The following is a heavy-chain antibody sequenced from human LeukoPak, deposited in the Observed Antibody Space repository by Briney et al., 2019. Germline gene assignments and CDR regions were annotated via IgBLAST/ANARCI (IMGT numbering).Heavy chain of an antibody. D-gene: IGHD3-10*01. CDR1: GASISSGTYS. CDR3: ARGDGSGSGRWFDP. V-gene: IGHV4-30-2*01. J-gene: IGHJ5*02. Sequence: PSETLSLTCTVSGASISSGTYSWSWIRQPPGEGLEWIGYIYHTGSTYYDPSLKGRVTISVDRSKNQFSLNLNFVTAADTALYYCARGDGSGSGRWFDPWGQGTPITVSS. CDR2: IYHTGST.